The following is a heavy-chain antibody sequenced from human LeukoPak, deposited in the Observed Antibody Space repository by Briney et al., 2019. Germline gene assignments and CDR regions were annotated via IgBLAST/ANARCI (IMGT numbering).Heavy chain of an antibody. D-gene: IGHD6-19*01. CDR1: GYTFSNYG. CDR3: VRGMAVAGIYLY. CDR2: IGRDGDDR. Sequence: ASVKVSCKTSGYTFSNYGISWVRQAPGQGLEWMGWIGRDGDDRKYAAKVQGRVTMTKDTSTSTAYMELRSLTSDDTAVYYCVRGMAVAGIYLYWGQGTLVTVSS. V-gene: IGHV1-18*01. J-gene: IGHJ4*01.